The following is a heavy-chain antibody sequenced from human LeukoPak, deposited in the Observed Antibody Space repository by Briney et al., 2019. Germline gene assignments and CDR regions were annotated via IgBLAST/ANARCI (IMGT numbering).Heavy chain of an antibody. CDR1: GYSISSGYY. J-gene: IGHJ4*02. CDR2: IYHSGST. Sequence: SETLSLTCTVSGYSISSGYYWGWIRQPPGKGLEWIGSIYHSGSTYYNPSLKSRVTISVDTSKNQFSLKLSSVTAADTAVYYCARDTYSLMDYWGQGTLVTVSS. D-gene: IGHD4-11*01. CDR3: ARDTYSLMDY. V-gene: IGHV4-38-2*02.